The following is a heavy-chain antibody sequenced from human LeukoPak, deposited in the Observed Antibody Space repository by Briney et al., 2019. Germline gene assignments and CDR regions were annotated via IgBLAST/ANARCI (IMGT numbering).Heavy chain of an antibody. Sequence: ASVKVSCKASGYTFTGYYMHWVRQAPGQGLEWMGWINPNSGGTNYAQKFQGRVTMTRDTSISTAYMELSRLRSDNTAVYYCAREMDSSSSGVDYWGQGTLVTVSS. CDR2: INPNSGGT. CDR3: AREMDSSSSGVDY. V-gene: IGHV1-2*02. J-gene: IGHJ4*02. D-gene: IGHD6-6*01. CDR1: GYTFTGYY.